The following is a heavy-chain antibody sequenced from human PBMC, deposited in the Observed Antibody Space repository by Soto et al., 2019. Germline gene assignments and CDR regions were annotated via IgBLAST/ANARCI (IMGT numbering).Heavy chain of an antibody. D-gene: IGHD1-20*01. CDR3: ARYKSNYYYGMDV. Sequence: SEPLSLTSTVSGGSISNYYWSWIRQTPGKGLEWIGYIYYSGSTNYNPSLKSRVTISVDTSKNQFSPKLSSVTAADTAVYYCARYKSNYYYGMDVWGQGTTVTVSS. V-gene: IGHV4-59*01. CDR1: GGSISNYY. J-gene: IGHJ6*02. CDR2: IYYSGST.